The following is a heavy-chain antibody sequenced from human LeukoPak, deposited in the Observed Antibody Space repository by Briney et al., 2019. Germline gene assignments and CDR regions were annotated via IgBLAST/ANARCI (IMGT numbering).Heavy chain of an antibody. CDR2: INAGNGNT. CDR3: ARDRPSGWLGIDDY. CDR1: GYTFTSYG. Sequence: ASVKASCKASGYTFTSYGISWVRQAPGQGLEWMGWINAGNGNTKYSQKFQGRVTITRDTSASTAYMELSSLRSEDTAVYYCARDRPSGWLGIDDYWGQGTLVTVSS. V-gene: IGHV1-3*01. D-gene: IGHD6-19*01. J-gene: IGHJ4*02.